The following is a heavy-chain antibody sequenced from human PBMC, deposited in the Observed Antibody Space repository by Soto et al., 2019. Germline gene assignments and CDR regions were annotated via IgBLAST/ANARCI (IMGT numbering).Heavy chain of an antibody. CDR1: GFSLSTSGVG. CDR2: IYWDDDK. J-gene: IGHJ4*02. D-gene: IGHD6-19*01. V-gene: IGHV2-5*02. CDR3: AHRPGYSSGWHFDY. Sequence: QITLKESGPPLVRPTQTLTLTCTFSGFSLSTSGVGVGWIRQTPGKALEWLALIYWDDDKSYSPSLKSRLTSXKXTSXNQVVLTMTNMDPVDTATYYCAHRPGYSSGWHFDYWGQGTLVTVSS.